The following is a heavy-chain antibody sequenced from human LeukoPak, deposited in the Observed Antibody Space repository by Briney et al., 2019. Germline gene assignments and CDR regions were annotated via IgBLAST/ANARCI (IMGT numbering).Heavy chain of an antibody. V-gene: IGHV3-21*01. Sequence: GGSLRLSCAASGFTFSSYAMSWVRQAPGKGLEWVSSISSSSSYIYYADSVKGRFTISRDNAKNSLYLQMNSLRAEDTAVYYCARVREGYDFWSGYGGAFDIWGQGTMVTVSS. J-gene: IGHJ3*02. D-gene: IGHD3-3*01. CDR2: ISSSSSYI. CDR3: ARVREGYDFWSGYGGAFDI. CDR1: GFTFSSYA.